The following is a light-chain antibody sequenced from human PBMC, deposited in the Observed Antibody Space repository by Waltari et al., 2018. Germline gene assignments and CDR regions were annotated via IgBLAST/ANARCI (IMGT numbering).Light chain of an antibody. CDR1: NSDAVASDL. CDR2: DVH. CDR3: GSKRGDTKLI. V-gene: IGLV2-14*02. Sequence: QSALTQPAPVSGSPGQSITISCTGTNSDAVASDLFSWYQQYPGGIPKLIIFDVHTPSGGVSGRVAGTKAGNTASLTMAGLQAQEEAYYYCGSKRGDTKLIFGGGTKLTVL. J-gene: IGLJ2*01.